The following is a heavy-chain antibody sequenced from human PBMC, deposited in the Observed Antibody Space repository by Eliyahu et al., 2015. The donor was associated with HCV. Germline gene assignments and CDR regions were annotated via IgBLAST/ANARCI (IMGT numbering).Heavy chain of an antibody. J-gene: IGHJ4*02. Sequence: QVQLQESGPGLVKPSETLSLTCTVSGYSISSGYYWGWIRQPPGKGLEWIGSIYHSGSTYYNPSLKSRVTISVDTSKNQFFLKLSSVTAADTAVYYCARDLQLGDFDYWGQGTLVTVSS. CDR3: ARDLQLGDFDY. V-gene: IGHV4-38-2*02. D-gene: IGHD1-1*01. CDR1: GYSISSGYY. CDR2: IYHSGST.